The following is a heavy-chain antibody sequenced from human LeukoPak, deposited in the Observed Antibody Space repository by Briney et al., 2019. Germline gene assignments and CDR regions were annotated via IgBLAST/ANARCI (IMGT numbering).Heavy chain of an antibody. J-gene: IGHJ1*01. V-gene: IGHV5-51*01. CDR3: ARHPRGVGATFQH. Sequence: PGESLKISCKGSGYSFTSYWIGWVRQMPGKGLEWMGIIYPGDSDTRYSPSFQGQVTTSADKSISTAYLQWSSLKASDTAMYYCARHPRGVGATFQHWGQGTLVTVSS. D-gene: IGHD1-26*01. CDR1: GYSFTSYW. CDR2: IYPGDSDT.